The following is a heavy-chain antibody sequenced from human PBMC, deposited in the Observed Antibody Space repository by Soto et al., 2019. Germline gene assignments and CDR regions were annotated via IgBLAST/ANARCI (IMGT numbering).Heavy chain of an antibody. Sequence: EVQLLESGGGLVQPGGSLRLSCAVSGFTFSSYAMGWVRQAPGKGLEWVSAISGGGGSTYYADSVRGRFSISKDKSRNTLYLQMDNLRVEDTAIYRCAKDVRYSSSWYSLDSWGQGTLVIVSS. J-gene: IGHJ4*02. CDR2: ISGGGGST. V-gene: IGHV3-23*01. CDR1: GFTFSSYA. CDR3: AKDVRYSSSWYSLDS. D-gene: IGHD6-13*01.